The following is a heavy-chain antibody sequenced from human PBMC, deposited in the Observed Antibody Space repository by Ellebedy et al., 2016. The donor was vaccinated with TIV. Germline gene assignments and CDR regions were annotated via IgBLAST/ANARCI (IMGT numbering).Heavy chain of an antibody. CDR3: ARLWTSATDY. CDR1: GFTFSAFA. D-gene: IGHD1-1*01. J-gene: IGHJ4*02. CDR2: MHGSGRGI. Sequence: GESLKISCEASGFTFSAFAMGWVRQTPGKGLEWVSGMHGSGRGISYSESVKGRFTISRDNSGNTLYLQMNSLRAEDAAVYYCARLWTSATDYWGQGTLVTVSS. V-gene: IGHV3-23*01.